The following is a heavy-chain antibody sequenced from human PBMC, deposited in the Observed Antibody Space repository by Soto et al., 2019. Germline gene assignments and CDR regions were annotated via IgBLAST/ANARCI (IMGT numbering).Heavy chain of an antibody. D-gene: IGHD1-1*01. Sequence: ASVKVSCNASGYTFTSYAMHWVRQAPGQRLEWMGWINAGNGNTKYSQKFQGRVTITRDTSASTAYMELSSLRSEDTAVYYCARTGWLQLGLDYWGQGTLVTVSS. CDR3: ARTGWLQLGLDY. CDR1: GYTFTSYA. CDR2: INAGNGNT. V-gene: IGHV1-3*01. J-gene: IGHJ4*02.